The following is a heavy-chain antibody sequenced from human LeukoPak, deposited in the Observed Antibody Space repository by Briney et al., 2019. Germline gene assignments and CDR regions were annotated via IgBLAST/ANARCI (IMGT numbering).Heavy chain of an antibody. V-gene: IGHV4-4*02. CDR3: ARHWTYYDYVWGSYRPYYFDH. J-gene: IGHJ4*02. Sequence: KPSETLSLTCTVSGGSISSSNWWSWVRQPPEKGLEWIGEIYHSGTTNYNPSLKSRVTISVDKSKNQFSLNLSSVTAADTAVYYCARHWTYYDYVWGSYRPYYFDHWGQGTLVTVSS. CDR1: GGSISSSNW. CDR2: IYHSGTT. D-gene: IGHD3-16*02.